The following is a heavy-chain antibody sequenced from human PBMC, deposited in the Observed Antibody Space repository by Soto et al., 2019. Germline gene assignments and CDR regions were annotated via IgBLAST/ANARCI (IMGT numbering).Heavy chain of an antibody. CDR3: ASRYCSSTSCFYY. CDR2: IYSGGST. D-gene: IGHD2-2*01. J-gene: IGHJ4*02. CDR1: GFTVSSNY. V-gene: IGHV3-53*04. Sequence: EVQLVESGGGLVQPGGSLRLSCAASGFTVSSNYMSWVRQAPGKGLEWVSVIYSGGSTYYADSVKGRFTISRHNSKNTLYLHMNSLRAEDTAVYYCASRYCSSTSCFYYWGQGTLVTVSS.